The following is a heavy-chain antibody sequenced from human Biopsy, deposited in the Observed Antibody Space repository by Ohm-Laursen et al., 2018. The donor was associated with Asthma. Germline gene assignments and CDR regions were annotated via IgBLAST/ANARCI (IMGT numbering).Heavy chain of an antibody. CDR1: GASIKTDDHY. J-gene: IGHJ5*02. V-gene: IGHV4-30-4*02. CDR2: IHYSGST. Sequence: SDTLSLTCTVSGASIKTDDHYWSWLRQPPGKGLEWFGFIHYSGSTSYNPSLKGGVTISVDTSKNQFSLKLSSVTAADTAVYYCVRASVAASSNWFDPWGQGTLVTVSS. D-gene: IGHD6-19*01. CDR3: VRASVAASSNWFDP.